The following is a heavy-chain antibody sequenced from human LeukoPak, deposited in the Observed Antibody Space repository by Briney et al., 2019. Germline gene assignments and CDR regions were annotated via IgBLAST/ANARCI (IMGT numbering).Heavy chain of an antibody. CDR1: GYTFTGYY. V-gene: IGHV1-2*02. Sequence: ASVKVSCKASGYTFTGYYMHWVRQAPGQGLEWMGWINPNSGGTNYAQKFQGRVTMTRDTSISTAYMELSRLRSDDTAVYYCARPTDWSSTSCNWFDPWGQGTLVTVSS. J-gene: IGHJ5*02. CDR3: ARPTDWSSTSCNWFDP. D-gene: IGHD2-2*01. CDR2: INPNSGGT.